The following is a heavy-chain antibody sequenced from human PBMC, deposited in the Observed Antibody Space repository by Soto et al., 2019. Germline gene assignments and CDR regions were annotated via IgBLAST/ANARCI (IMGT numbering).Heavy chain of an antibody. J-gene: IGHJ4*02. CDR2: IDWDDDK. D-gene: IGHD5-12*01. CDR1: GFSLSTSGMR. Sequence: SGPTLVNPTQTLTLTRTFSGFSLSTSGMRVSWIRQPPGKALEWLARIDWDDDKFYSTSLKTRLTISKDTSKNQVVLTMTNMDPVDTATYYCARDIVATGSLDYWGQGTLVTGSS. V-gene: IGHV2-70*04. CDR3: ARDIVATGSLDY.